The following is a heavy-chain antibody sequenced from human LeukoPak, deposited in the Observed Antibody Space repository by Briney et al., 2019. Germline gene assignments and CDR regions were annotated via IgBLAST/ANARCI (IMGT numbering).Heavy chain of an antibody. CDR2: IGTAGDI. V-gene: IGHV3-13*01. CDR3: ARDRGRYYMDV. CDR1: GFTFSSYA. D-gene: IGHD6-25*01. J-gene: IGHJ6*03. Sequence: GGSLRLSCAASGFTFSSYAMSWVRQAPGKGLEWVSGIGTAGDIYYSGSVKGRFTISRENAKNSLYLQMNSLRAGDTAVYYCARDRGRYYMDVWGKGTTVTISS.